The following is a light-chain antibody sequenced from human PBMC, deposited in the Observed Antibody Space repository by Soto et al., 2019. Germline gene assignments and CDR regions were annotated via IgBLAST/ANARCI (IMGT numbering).Light chain of an antibody. V-gene: IGKV3-20*01. CDR1: QSVSSNF. J-gene: IGKJ1*01. Sequence: EIVFTQSPGTLSLSPGERATLSCRASQSVSSNFLAWYQQKPGQAPRLLIYGPSTRATGVPDRFSGSGSGTDFTLTISRLEPEDYAVYYCQQYGGSPQTFGQGTKVDIK. CDR2: GPS. CDR3: QQYGGSPQT.